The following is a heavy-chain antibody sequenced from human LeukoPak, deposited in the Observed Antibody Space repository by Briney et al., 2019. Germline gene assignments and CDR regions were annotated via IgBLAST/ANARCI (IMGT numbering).Heavy chain of an antibody. D-gene: IGHD6-6*01. CDR1: GFTFSSYS. V-gene: IGHV3-21*01. Sequence: PGGSLRLSCAASGFTFSSYSINWVRQAPGKGLEWVSSISSGSSYIHYADSVRGRFTISRDNAKNSLSLQMDSLRAEDTALYYCVRDGSTAGRPNTFHYWGQGTLVTVSS. CDR2: ISSGSSYI. J-gene: IGHJ4*02. CDR3: VRDGSTAGRPNTFHY.